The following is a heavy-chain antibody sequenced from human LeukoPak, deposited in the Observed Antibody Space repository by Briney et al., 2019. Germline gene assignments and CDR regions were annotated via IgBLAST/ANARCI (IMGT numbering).Heavy chain of an antibody. CDR2: IYTSGIT. Sequence: TSETLSLTCSVSVGSICSNFSSWIRQPAGKGLEWIGRIYTSGITNYNPSLKGRVTMSVDTSKKQFSLSLSSVTDADTVVYYCAREHVGYSSGWHDLDFWGQGALVTVSS. CDR1: VGSICSNF. J-gene: IGHJ4*02. CDR3: AREHVGYSSGWHDLDF. V-gene: IGHV4-4*07. D-gene: IGHD6-19*01.